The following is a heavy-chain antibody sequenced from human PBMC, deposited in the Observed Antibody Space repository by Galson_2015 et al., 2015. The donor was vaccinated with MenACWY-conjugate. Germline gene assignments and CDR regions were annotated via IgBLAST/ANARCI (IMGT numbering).Heavy chain of an antibody. J-gene: IGHJ4*02. CDR1: GYRFTGYW. Sequence: QSGAEVKKPGESLTISCKASGYRFTGYWITWVRQAPGKGLEWMGRTDPHDSYTNYSPFFHGHVTISVDRPNTTAYLQWSSLKASDTAMYYCALASGDFDYWGQGTLVTVSS. CDR2: TDPHDSYT. D-gene: IGHD1-14*01. CDR3: ALASGDFDY. V-gene: IGHV5-10-1*01.